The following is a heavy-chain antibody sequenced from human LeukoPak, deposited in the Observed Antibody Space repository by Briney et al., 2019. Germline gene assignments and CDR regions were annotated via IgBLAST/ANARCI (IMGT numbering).Heavy chain of an antibody. CDR2: NIPIFGTA. CDR1: GGTFSSYA. D-gene: IGHD6-13*01. V-gene: IGHV1-69*06. Sequence: GSSVKVSCKASGGTFSSYAISWVRQAPGQGLEWMGRNIPIFGTANYAQKFQGRVTITADKSTSTAYMELSSLRSEDTAVYYCAMYSSSWYATYYYYYMDVWGKGTTVTVSS. CDR3: AMYSSSWYATYYYYYMDV. J-gene: IGHJ6*03.